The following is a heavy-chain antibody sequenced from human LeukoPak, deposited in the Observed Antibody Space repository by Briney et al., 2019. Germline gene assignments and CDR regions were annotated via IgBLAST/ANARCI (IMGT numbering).Heavy chain of an antibody. CDR3: ATDIPYYYGSGSYYLPDY. D-gene: IGHD3-10*01. CDR1: GFTFSSYN. V-gene: IGHV3-21*01. CDR2: ISSGSSYI. Sequence: GGSLRLSCAASGFTFSSYNMNGVRQAPGKGLEWVSSISSGSSYIYYADSVKGRFTISRDNAKNSLYLQMNSLRAEDTAVYYCATDIPYYYGSGSYYLPDYWGQGTLVTVSS. J-gene: IGHJ4*02.